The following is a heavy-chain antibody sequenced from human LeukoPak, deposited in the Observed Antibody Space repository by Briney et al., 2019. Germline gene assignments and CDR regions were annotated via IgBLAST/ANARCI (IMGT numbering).Heavy chain of an antibody. V-gene: IGHV3-7*05. Sequence: PGGSLRLSCAASGFTFSRYWMSWVRQAPGKGLEWVANIKEDGSEKYYVDSVKGRSTISRDNAKNSLFLQMNSLRAEDTAVYYCASAIVLRPGSLDYWGQGTLVTVSS. D-gene: IGHD3-22*01. J-gene: IGHJ4*02. CDR3: ASAIVLRPGSLDY. CDR2: IKEDGSEK. CDR1: GFTFSRYW.